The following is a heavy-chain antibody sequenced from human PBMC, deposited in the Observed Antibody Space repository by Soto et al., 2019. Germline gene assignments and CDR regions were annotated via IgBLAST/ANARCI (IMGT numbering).Heavy chain of an antibody. J-gene: IGHJ6*03. V-gene: IGHV3-23*01. CDR1: GFTFSSYA. CDR3: AKENGSGSYYSVFYYYYYMDV. D-gene: IGHD3-10*01. CDR2: LSGSGGST. Sequence: EVQLLESGGGLVQPGGSLRLSCAASGFTFSSYAMSWVRQAPGKGLEWVSALSGSGGSTYYADSVKGRFTISRDNSKNTLYVQMNSLRSEDTAVYYCAKENGSGSYYSVFYYYYYMDVWGKGTTVTVSS.